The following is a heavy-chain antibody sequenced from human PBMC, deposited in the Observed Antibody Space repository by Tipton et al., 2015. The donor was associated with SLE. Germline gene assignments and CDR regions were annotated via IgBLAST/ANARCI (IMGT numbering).Heavy chain of an antibody. CDR1: EFTFSQYE. V-gene: IGHV3-7*01. CDR2: IKQDGSEK. J-gene: IGHJ6*03. Sequence: VQSGGSLRLSCAASEFTFSQYEMNWVRQAPGKGLEWVANIKQDGSEKYYVDSVKGRFTISRDNAKNSLYLQMNSLRAEDTAVYYCARHGVEPGRELLLPPYTDVWGKGTTVTVSS. CDR3: ARHGVEPGRELLLPPYTDV. D-gene: IGHD1-26*01.